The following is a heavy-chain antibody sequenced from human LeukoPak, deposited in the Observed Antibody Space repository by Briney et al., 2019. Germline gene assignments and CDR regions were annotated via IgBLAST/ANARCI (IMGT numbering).Heavy chain of an antibody. CDR1: GFTFSSYS. J-gene: IGHJ4*02. D-gene: IGHD3-16*01. Sequence: GGSLRLSCAASGFTFSSYSMNWVRQAPGKGLEWVSYISSSSSTIYYPDSVKGRFTISRDNAKNSLYLQMNSLRAEDTAVYYCASLGIHYDYVWGSDTQLDYWGQGTLVTVSS. V-gene: IGHV3-48*04. CDR3: ASLGIHYDYVWGSDTQLDY. CDR2: ISSSSSTI.